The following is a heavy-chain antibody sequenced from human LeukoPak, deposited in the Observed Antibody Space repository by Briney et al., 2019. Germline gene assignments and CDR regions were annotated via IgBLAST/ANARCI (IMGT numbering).Heavy chain of an antibody. CDR1: GFTFSSYW. CDR2: INSDGFSI. CDR3: AVSYYCRGDGCYTGFDY. D-gene: IGHD2-15*01. V-gene: IGHV3-74*01. J-gene: IGHJ4*02. Sequence: GGSLRLSCAASGFTFSSYWMHWVRQPPGKGPVWVSRINSDGFSIAYADSVKGRFTISRDNAKNTLYLQMNSLRADDTAVYYCAVSYYCRGDGCYTGFDYWGQGSLVTVSS.